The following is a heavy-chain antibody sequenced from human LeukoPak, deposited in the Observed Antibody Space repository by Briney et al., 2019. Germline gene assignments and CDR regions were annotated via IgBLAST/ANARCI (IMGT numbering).Heavy chain of an antibody. V-gene: IGHV3-23*01. D-gene: IGHD2-15*01. J-gene: IGHJ4*02. CDR3: AKGVGYCSGGSCQQFDY. CDR1: GFTFSSYG. CDR2: ISGSGAST. Sequence: GGTLRLSCAASGFTFSSYGMSWVRQAPGKGLEWVSAISGSGASTYYADSVKGRFTMSRDNSKNTLYLQMNSLRAEDTAVYYCAKGVGYCSGGSCQQFDYWGQGTLVTVSS.